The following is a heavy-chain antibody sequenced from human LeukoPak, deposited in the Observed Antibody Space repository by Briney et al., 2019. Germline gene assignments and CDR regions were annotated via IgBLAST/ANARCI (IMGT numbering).Heavy chain of an antibody. CDR1: GFSFSPNA. CDR2: VGGDGRT. Sequence: GGSLRLSCAASGFSFSPNAMSWFRQAPGRGLQWVAGVGGDGRTHYTDSVRGRFTISRDNSKNTLHLQMDSLRVDGTAVYYCAKDMSWWVTVDFWGQGTLVTVSS. J-gene: IGHJ4*02. D-gene: IGHD2-21*02. V-gene: IGHV3-23*01. CDR3: AKDMSWWVTVDF.